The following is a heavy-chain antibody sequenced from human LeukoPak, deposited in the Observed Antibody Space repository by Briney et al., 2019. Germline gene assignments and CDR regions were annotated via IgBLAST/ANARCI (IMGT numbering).Heavy chain of an antibody. CDR3: ARRTQGNWNDVAFDI. CDR2: IIPIFGTA. J-gene: IGHJ3*02. Sequence: SVKVSCKAFGGTFSSYAISWVRQAPGQGLEWMGGIIPIFGTANYAQKFQGRVTITADESTSTAYMELSSLRSEDTAVYYCARRTQGNWNDVAFDIWGQGTMVTVSS. CDR1: GGTFSSYA. D-gene: IGHD1-1*01. V-gene: IGHV1-69*13.